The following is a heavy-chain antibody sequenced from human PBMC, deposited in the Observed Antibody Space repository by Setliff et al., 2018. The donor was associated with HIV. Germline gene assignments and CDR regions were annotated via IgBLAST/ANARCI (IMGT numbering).Heavy chain of an antibody. V-gene: IGHV1-18*01. CDR3: ATQRDIVMVPGQGGFDI. D-gene: IGHD2-2*01. CDR2: ISVYNGNT. CDR1: TYTFSSYV. J-gene: IGHJ3*02. Sequence: CKASTYTFSSYVINWVRQAPGQGLEWMGRISVYNGNTIYAQKLQGRVIMTTDTSTSTAYMELRSLRSDDTAMYYCATQRDIVMVPGQGGFDIWAQGTMVTVSS.